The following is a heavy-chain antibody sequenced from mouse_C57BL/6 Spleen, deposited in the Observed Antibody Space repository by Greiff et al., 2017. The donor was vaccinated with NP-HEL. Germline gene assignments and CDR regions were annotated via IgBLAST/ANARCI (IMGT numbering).Heavy chain of an antibody. J-gene: IGHJ4*01. D-gene: IGHD2-2*01. V-gene: IGHV5-4*03. Sequence: DVKLVESGGGLVKPGGSLKLSCAASGFTFSSYAMSWVRQTPEKRLEWVATISDGGSYTYYPDNVKGRFTISRDNAKNNLYLQMSHLKSEDTAMYYCAVMVTRAMDYWGQGTSVTVSS. CDR1: GFTFSSYA. CDR3: AVMVTRAMDY. CDR2: ISDGGSYT.